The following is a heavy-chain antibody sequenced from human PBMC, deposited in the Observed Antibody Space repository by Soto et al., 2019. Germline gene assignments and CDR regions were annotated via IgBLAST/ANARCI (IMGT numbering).Heavy chain of an antibody. V-gene: IGHV3-23*01. J-gene: IGHJ3*02. Sequence: GGSLRLSCAASGFTFSSYAMSWVRQAPGKGLEWVSAISGSGGSTYYADSVKGRFTISRDNSKNTLFLQMNSLGAEDTAVYYCAKVLDIVVVVAATNDAFDIWGQGTMVTVSS. CDR2: ISGSGGST. D-gene: IGHD2-15*01. CDR3: AKVLDIVVVVAATNDAFDI. CDR1: GFTFSSYA.